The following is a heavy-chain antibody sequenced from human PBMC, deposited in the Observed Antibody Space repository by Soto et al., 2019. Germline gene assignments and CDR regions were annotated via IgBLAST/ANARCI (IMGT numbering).Heavy chain of an antibody. Sequence: QVHLVQSGAEVKKPGASVKVSCKASGYTFTNSGITWVRQAPGQGLEWMGWISAHNGNTDYAQKHQGRVIVTRDTSTSTAYMELRSRISDDRAVYYCARGRYGDYWGQGALVTVSS. CDR3: ARGRYGDY. V-gene: IGHV1-18*01. CDR2: ISAHNGNT. D-gene: IGHD1-1*01. CDR1: GYTFTNSG. J-gene: IGHJ4*02.